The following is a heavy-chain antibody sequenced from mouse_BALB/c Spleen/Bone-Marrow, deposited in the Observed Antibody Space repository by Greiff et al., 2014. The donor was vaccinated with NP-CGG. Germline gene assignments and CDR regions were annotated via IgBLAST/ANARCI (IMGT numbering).Heavy chain of an antibody. CDR2: ISSDSGAI. J-gene: IGHJ2*01. CDR1: GFTFSSFG. D-gene: IGHD4-1*01. Sequence: EVQVVESGGGLVQPGGSRKLSCAASGFTFSSFGMHWVRQAPEKGLEWIAYISSDSGAIFYADTVKGRFTISRDNPKNTLFLQMTSLRSEETAIYFCTRGGNWEDFDYWGQGTTLTVSS. V-gene: IGHV5-17*02. CDR3: TRGGNWEDFDY.